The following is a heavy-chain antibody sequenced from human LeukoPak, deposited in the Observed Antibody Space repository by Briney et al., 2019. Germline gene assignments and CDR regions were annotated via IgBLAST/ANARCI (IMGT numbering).Heavy chain of an antibody. CDR1: GFTFSSYW. CDR2: IKEDGTET. V-gene: IGHV3-7*03. D-gene: IGHD5-24*01. CDR3: AKEGRSLQTY. Sequence: GGSLRLSCAASGFTFSSYWMNWARLAPGKGLEWVANIKEDGTETYYVDSVKGRFTISRDNAKNSLYLQMNSLRVEDTAVYYCAKEGRSLQTYWGQGTLVTVSS. J-gene: IGHJ4*02.